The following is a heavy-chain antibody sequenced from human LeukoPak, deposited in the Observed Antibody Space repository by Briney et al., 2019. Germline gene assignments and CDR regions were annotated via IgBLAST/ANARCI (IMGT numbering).Heavy chain of an antibody. CDR3: ARGYSSSSDSKRNWFDP. Sequence: SETLSLTCTVSGGSISSGSYYWSWIRQPAGKGLEWIGRIYTSGSTNYNPSLKSRVTISVDTSKNQFSLKLSSVTAADTAVYYCARGYSSSSDSKRNWFDPWGQGTLVTVSS. J-gene: IGHJ5*02. CDR2: IYTSGST. CDR1: GGSISSGSYY. V-gene: IGHV4-61*02. D-gene: IGHD6-6*01.